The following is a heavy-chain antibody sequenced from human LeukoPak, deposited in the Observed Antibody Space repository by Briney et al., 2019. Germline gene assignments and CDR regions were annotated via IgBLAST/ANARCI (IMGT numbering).Heavy chain of an antibody. CDR1: GFTFSSYA. CDR2: ISYDGSNK. CDR3: ARAMGIPFDY. Sequence: GGSPRLSCAASGFTFSSYAMHWVRQAPGKGLEWVAVISYDGSNKYYADSVKGRFTISRDNSKNTLYLQMNSLRAEDTAVYYCARAMGIPFDYWGQGTLVTVSS. D-gene: IGHD3-10*01. J-gene: IGHJ4*02. V-gene: IGHV3-30-3*01.